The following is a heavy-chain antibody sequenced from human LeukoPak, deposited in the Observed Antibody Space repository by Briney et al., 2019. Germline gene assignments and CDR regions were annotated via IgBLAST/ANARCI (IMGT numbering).Heavy chain of an antibody. CDR2: IYYSGST. D-gene: IGHD3-10*01. V-gene: IGHV4-39*07. J-gene: IGHJ6*04. Sequence: SETLSLTCTVSGGSISSSSYYWGWIRQPPGKGLEWIGYIYYSGSTYYNPSLKSRVTISVDTSKNQFSLKLSSVTAADTAVYYCARDGSEMDVWGKGTTVTISS. CDR1: GGSISSSSYY. CDR3: ARDGSEMDV.